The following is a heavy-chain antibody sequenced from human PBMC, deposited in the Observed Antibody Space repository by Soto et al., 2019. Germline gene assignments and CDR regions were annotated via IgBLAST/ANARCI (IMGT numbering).Heavy chain of an antibody. CDR3: ASWGYGDYFGATDMDV. Sequence: SETLSLTCTVSGGSISSSNYYWGWIRQTPGKGLEWIGSSYYRGNTHYNPSLKSRVTISVDTSKNQFSLKLSSVTAADTAVYYCASWGYGDYFGATDMDVWGKGTTVTVSS. V-gene: IGHV4-39*07. J-gene: IGHJ6*03. CDR1: GGSISSSNYY. D-gene: IGHD4-17*01. CDR2: SYYRGNT.